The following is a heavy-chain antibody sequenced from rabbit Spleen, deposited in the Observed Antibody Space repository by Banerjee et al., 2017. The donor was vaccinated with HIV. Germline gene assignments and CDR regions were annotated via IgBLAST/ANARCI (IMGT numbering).Heavy chain of an antibody. CDR1: GFDFSSYY. CDR2: IYAGSTGTT. CDR3: ARNFDL. J-gene: IGHJ4*01. V-gene: IGHV1S45*01. Sequence: QEHLKESGGGLVQPGGSLKLSCKVSGFDFSSYYMTWVRQAPGKGLEWIGTIYAGSTGTTDYASWAKGRFTISKTSSTTVTLQMTSLTAADTATYFCARNFDLWGPGTLVTVS.